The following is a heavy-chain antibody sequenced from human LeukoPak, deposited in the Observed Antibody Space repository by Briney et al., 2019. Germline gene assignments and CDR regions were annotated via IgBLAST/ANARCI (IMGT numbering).Heavy chain of an antibody. D-gene: IGHD4-17*01. Sequence: ASVKVSCKASGYTFTGNYIQWERQAPGQWLEWMGRINPNRGATNYAQKFQGRVTMTRDTSISTGYMELSSLRSDDTAVYYCAKEDYGDLDYWGQGTLVTVSS. V-gene: IGHV1-2*06. CDR1: GYTFTGNY. CDR3: AKEDYGDLDY. J-gene: IGHJ4*02. CDR2: INPNRGAT.